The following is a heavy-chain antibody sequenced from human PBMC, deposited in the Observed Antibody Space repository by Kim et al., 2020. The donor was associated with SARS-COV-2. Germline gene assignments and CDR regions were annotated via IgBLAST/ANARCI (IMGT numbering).Heavy chain of an antibody. D-gene: IGHD1-1*01. V-gene: IGHV1-8*01. CDR3: ARGNGI. Sequence: NSGNTGYAQKFQGRVTMTRNTSISTAYMELSSLRSEDTAVYYCARGNGIWGQGTLVTVSS. J-gene: IGHJ4*02. CDR2: NSGNT.